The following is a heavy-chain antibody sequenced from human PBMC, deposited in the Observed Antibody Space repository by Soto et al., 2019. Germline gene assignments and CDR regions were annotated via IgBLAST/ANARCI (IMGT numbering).Heavy chain of an antibody. CDR3: TRDERDWIAAPTPTY. V-gene: IGHV3-49*03. CDR1: GFTFGDYA. CDR2: IRSKAYGGTT. J-gene: IGHJ4*02. D-gene: IGHD6-13*01. Sequence: GGSLRLSCTASGFTFGDYAMSWFRQAPGKGLEWVGFIRSKAYGGTTEYAASVKGRFTISRDDSKSIAYLQMNSLKTEDTAVYYCTRDERDWIAAPTPTYWGQGTLVTVSS.